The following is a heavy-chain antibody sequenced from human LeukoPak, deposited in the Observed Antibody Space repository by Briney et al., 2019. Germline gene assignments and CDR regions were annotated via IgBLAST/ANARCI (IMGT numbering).Heavy chain of an antibody. V-gene: IGHV3-23*01. J-gene: IGHJ4*02. D-gene: IGHD2-15*01. CDR2: ITSGFTP. CDR1: TFSSYA. CDR3: AKDYSDSRVADVFFEY. Sequence: GGSLRLSCAATFSSYAMTWVRQAPGKGLEWVSGITSGFTPHYADSVKGRFTISRDNSKNTFHLQMNSLRAEDTAVYYCAKDYSDSRVADVFFEYWGQGTLVTVSS.